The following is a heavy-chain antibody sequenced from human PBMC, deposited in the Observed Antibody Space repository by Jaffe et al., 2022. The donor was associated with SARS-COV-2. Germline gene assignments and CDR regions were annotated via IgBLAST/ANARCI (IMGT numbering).Heavy chain of an antibody. D-gene: IGHD2-15*01. V-gene: IGHV4-61*02. CDR3: AREECGVEAAHIFDY. J-gene: IGHJ4*02. CDR2: IYSSGST. Sequence: QVQLQESGPGLVKPSQTLSLTCTVSGGSISSGSYYWSWIRQPAGKGLEWIGRIYSSGSTNYNPSLKSRVTISVDTSKNQFYLKVNSVTAADTAVYYCAREECGVEAAHIFDYWGQGTPVTVSS. CDR1: GGSISSGSYY.